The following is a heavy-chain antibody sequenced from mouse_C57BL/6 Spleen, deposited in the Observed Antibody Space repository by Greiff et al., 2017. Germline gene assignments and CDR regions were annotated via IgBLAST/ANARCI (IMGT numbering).Heavy chain of an antibody. CDR2: IHPNSGST. D-gene: IGHD2-4*01. V-gene: IGHV1-64*01. CDR3: ASPIYYDYDWFAY. Sequence: QVQLQQPGAELVKPGASVKLSCKASGYTFTGYWMHWVKQRPGQGLEWIGMIHPNSGSTNYNEKFKSKATLTVDKSSSTAYMHLSSLKSEDSAVYYCASPIYYDYDWFAYWGQGTLVTVSA. CDR1: GYTFTGYW. J-gene: IGHJ3*01.